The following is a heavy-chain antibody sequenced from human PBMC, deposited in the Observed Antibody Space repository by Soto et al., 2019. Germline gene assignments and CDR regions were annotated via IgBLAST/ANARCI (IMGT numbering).Heavy chain of an antibody. CDR3: ATSTYYDFWSGYLGFDP. J-gene: IGHJ5*02. D-gene: IGHD3-3*01. Sequence: TSETLSLTCAVYGGSFSGYYWSWIRQPPGKGLEWIGEINHSGSTNYNPSLKSRVTISVDTSKNQFSLKLSSVTAADTAVYYCATSTYYDFWSGYLGFDPWGQGTLVTVSS. CDR2: INHSGST. V-gene: IGHV4-34*01. CDR1: GGSFSGYY.